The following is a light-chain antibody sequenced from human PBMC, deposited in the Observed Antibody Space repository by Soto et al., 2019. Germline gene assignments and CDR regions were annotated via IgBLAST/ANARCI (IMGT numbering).Light chain of an antibody. Sequence: EIVLTQSPSTLSLSPGERATLSCRASQSVSNYLAWYQQKPGQAPRLLIYGASNRATGIPARFSGSGSGTDFSLPISSLEPEDVAVYYCQQRSNWPSITFGQGTRLEIK. CDR1: QSVSNY. J-gene: IGKJ5*01. CDR3: QQRSNWPSIT. CDR2: GAS. V-gene: IGKV3-11*01.